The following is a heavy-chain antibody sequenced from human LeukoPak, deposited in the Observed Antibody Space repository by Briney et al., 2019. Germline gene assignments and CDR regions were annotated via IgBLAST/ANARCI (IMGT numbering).Heavy chain of an antibody. J-gene: IGHJ4*02. Sequence: SVKVSCKASGFTFTSSAMQWVRQARGQRLEWIGWIVVGSGNTNYAQKFQERVTITRDMSTSTAYVELSNLRSEDTAVYYCAAEFLVTGGDYWGQGTLVTVSS. D-gene: IGHD2-21*02. CDR3: AAEFLVTGGDY. CDR1: GFTFTSSA. CDR2: IVVGSGNT. V-gene: IGHV1-58*02.